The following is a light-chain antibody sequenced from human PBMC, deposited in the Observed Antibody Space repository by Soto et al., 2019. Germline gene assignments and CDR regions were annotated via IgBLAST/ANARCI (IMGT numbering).Light chain of an antibody. J-gene: IGLJ2*01. Sequence: QSALTQPASVSGSPGQSITISCTGTSSDIGSYNLVSWYQQHPGKAPKLMIYEATKRPSGVSNRFSGSKSGNTASLTISGLQAEDEADYYCCLYESSSTFIFGGGTKLTVL. V-gene: IGLV2-23*02. CDR2: EAT. CDR1: SSDIGSYNL. CDR3: CLYESSSTFI.